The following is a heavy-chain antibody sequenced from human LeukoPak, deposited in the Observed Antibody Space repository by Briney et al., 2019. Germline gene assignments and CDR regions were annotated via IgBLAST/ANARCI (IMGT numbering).Heavy chain of an antibody. CDR2: IYYSGRT. Sequence: SETLSLTCTVSGGSISSSDYYWGWIRQPPGKGLEWIASIYYSGRTYYNPSLKSGVTISVDTSKNQFSLKLRSVTATDTAVYYCARGLTRGYTYGGCFDPWGQGTLVTVSS. CDR3: ARGLTRGYTYGGCFDP. D-gene: IGHD5-12*01. J-gene: IGHJ5*02. V-gene: IGHV4-39*01. CDR1: GGSISSSDYY.